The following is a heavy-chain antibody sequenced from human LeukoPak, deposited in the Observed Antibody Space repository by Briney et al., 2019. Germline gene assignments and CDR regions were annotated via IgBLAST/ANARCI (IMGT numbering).Heavy chain of an antibody. Sequence: ASVKVSCKASGYTFTGYYMHWVRQAPGQGLEWMGWINPNSGGTNYAQKFQGRVTMTTDTSISTAYMELSRLRSEDTAVYYCVIVATTNDAFDIWGQGTMVTVSS. J-gene: IGHJ3*02. V-gene: IGHV1-2*02. CDR1: GYTFTGYY. CDR2: INPNSGGT. CDR3: VIVATTNDAFDI. D-gene: IGHD5-12*01.